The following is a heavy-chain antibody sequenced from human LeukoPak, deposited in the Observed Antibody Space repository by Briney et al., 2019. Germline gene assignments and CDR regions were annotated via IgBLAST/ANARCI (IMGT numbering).Heavy chain of an antibody. D-gene: IGHD2-2*01. CDR3: ARVCSSTSCYFDY. CDR1: GGSFSGYY. CDR2: INHSGST. V-gene: IGHV4-34*01. Sequence: SETLSLTCAAYGGSFSGYYWSWIRQPPGKGLEWIGEINHSGSTNYNPSLKSRVTISVDTSKNQFSLKLSSVTAADTAVYYCARVCSSTSCYFDYWGQGTLVTVSS. J-gene: IGHJ4*02.